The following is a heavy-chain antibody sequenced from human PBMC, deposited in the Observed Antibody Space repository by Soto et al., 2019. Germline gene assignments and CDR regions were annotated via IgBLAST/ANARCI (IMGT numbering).Heavy chain of an antibody. CDR2: ISYDGSNK. Sequence: GGSLRLSCAASGFTFSSYAMHWVRQAPGKGLEWVAVISYDGSNKYYADSVKGRFTISRDNSKNTLYLQMNSLRAEDTAVYYCARSNKGSGSYYYYGMDVWGQGTTVTVSS. CDR3: ARSNKGSGSYYYYGMDV. V-gene: IGHV3-30-3*01. J-gene: IGHJ6*02. CDR1: GFTFSSYA. D-gene: IGHD1-26*01.